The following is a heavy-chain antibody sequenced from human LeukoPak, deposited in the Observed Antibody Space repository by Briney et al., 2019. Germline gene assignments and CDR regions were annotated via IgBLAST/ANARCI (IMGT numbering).Heavy chain of an antibody. J-gene: IGHJ4*02. CDR1: GCTFSSYA. D-gene: IGHD6-25*01. CDR3: AKKRGPSGGTYFDY. V-gene: IGHV3-23*01. CDR2: ISGSGGST. Sequence: PGGSLRLSCAAPGCTFSSYAMSWVRQAPAKGLEWVSAISGSGGSTYYADSVKGRFTISRDNSKNTLYLQMNSLRAEDTAVYYCAKKRGPSGGTYFDYWGQGTLVTVSS.